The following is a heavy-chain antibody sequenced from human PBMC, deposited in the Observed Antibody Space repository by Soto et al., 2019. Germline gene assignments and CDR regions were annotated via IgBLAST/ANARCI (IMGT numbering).Heavy chain of an antibody. CDR1: GYSISSGYY. Sequence: SETLFLTCAVSGYSISSGYYWGWIRQPPGKGLEWIGSIYHSGSTYYNPSLKSRVTISVDTSKNQFSLKLSSVTAADTAVYYCARDRGSIAGATTHYYFDYWGQGTLVTVSS. J-gene: IGHJ4*02. CDR2: IYHSGST. V-gene: IGHV4-38-2*02. D-gene: IGHD1-26*01. CDR3: ARDRGSIAGATTHYYFDY.